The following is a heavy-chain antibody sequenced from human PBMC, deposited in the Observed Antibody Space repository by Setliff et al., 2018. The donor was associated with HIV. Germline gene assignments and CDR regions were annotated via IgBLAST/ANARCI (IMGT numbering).Heavy chain of an antibody. J-gene: IGHJ3*02. D-gene: IGHD3-10*01. V-gene: IGHV1-3*01. CDR2: IISILDIT. CDR1: GYTFTSYA. Sequence: ASVKVSCKASGYTFTSYAMHWVRQAPGQRLEWMGQIISILDITTYAQQLQGRVTITADESTSTFYMELSSLRSADTAVYYCAGPRGDEAFDIWSQGTKVTVSS. CDR3: AGPRGDEAFDI.